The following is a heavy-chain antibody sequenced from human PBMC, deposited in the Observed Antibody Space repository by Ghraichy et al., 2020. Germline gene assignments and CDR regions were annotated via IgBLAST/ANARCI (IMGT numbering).Heavy chain of an antibody. CDR3: ARSPGELLPIDFDY. CDR1: GGSISSSSYY. D-gene: IGHD1-26*01. CDR2: IYYSGST. V-gene: IGHV4-39*01. J-gene: IGHJ4*02. Sequence: SETLSLTCTVSGGSISSSSYYWGWIRQPPGKGLEWIGSIYYSGSTYYNPSLKSRVTISVDTSKNQFSLKLSSVTAADTAVYYCARSPGELLPIDFDYWGQGTLVTVSS.